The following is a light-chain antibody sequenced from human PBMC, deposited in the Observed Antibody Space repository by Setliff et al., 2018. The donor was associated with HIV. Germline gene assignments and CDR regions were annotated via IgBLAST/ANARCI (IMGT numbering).Light chain of an antibody. J-gene: IGLJ1*01. CDR2: EVS. CDR1: SSDVGFYNR. Sequence: ALTQPPSVSGSPGQSVTISCTGTSSDVGFYNRVSWYQQPPGTAPKLMISEVSNRPSGVPDRFSGSKSGNTASLTISGLRAEDEADYYCSSYTSSTTWVFGIGTKVTVL. CDR3: SSYTSSTTWV. V-gene: IGLV2-18*02.